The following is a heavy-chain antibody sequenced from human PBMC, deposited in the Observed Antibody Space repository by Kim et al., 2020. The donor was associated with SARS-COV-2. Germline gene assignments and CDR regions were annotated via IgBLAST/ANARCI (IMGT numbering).Heavy chain of an antibody. J-gene: IGHJ4*02. CDR3: ARDGAYYDSSGDFDY. Sequence: GGSLRLSCAASGFTFSSYAMHWVRQAPGKGLEWVAVISYDGSNKYYADSVKGRFTISRDNSKNTLYLQMNSLRAEDTAVYYCARDGAYYDSSGDFDYWGQGTLVTVSS. D-gene: IGHD3-22*01. CDR1: GFTFSSYA. CDR2: ISYDGSNK. V-gene: IGHV3-30*04.